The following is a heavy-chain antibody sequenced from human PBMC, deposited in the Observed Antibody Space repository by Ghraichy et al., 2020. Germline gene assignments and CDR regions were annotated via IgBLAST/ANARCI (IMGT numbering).Heavy chain of an antibody. V-gene: IGHV3-23*01. J-gene: IGHJ4*02. CDR2: ISGSGGST. Sequence: LSLTCAASGFTFSSYAMSWVRQAPGKGLEWVSAISGSGGSTYYADSVKGRFTISRDNSKNTLYLQMNSLRAEDTAVYYCAKGIAVAGRAYYFDYWGQGTLVTVSS. CDR3: AKGIAVAGRAYYFDY. CDR1: GFTFSSYA. D-gene: IGHD6-19*01.